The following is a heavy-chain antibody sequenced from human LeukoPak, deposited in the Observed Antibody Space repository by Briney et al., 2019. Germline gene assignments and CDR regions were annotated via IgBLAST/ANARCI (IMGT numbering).Heavy chain of an antibody. Sequence: GGSLRLSCATSGFNFGVVAMDWVRQAPGKCLEWVGFIRHREYGGTAEYAASVNGRFAISRDDSKSNVYLQMNDLRTEDTGVYYCARERAGDVDYWGLGTLVTVSS. J-gene: IGHJ4*02. CDR1: GFNFGVVA. CDR2: IRHREYGGTA. V-gene: IGHV3-49*04. CDR3: ARERAGDVDY.